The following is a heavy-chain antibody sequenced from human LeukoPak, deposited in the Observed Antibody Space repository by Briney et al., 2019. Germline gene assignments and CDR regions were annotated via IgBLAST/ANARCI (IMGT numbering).Heavy chain of an antibody. CDR1: VFTFSSYR. V-gene: IGHV3-7*03. Sequence: GGYLRLSCTAAVFTFSSYRMSWVRKAPWKGLEWVDNIKQDGSEKYYVDSVKGRFTISRDNAKNSLYLQVNSLRAEDTAVYYCAREGYSSSWYDNYFDYWGQGTLVTVSS. CDR2: IKQDGSEK. J-gene: IGHJ4*02. CDR3: AREGYSSSWYDNYFDY. D-gene: IGHD6-13*01.